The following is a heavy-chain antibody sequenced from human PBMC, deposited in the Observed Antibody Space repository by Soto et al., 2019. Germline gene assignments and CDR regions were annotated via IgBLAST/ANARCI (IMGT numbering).Heavy chain of an antibody. CDR2: INHSGST. CDR3: ARGPNAYYYGSGSYYPFDY. D-gene: IGHD3-10*01. V-gene: IGHV4-34*01. J-gene: IGHJ4*02. Sequence: ASETLSLTCAVYGGSFSGYCWSWIRQPPGKGLEWIGEINHSGSTNYNPSLKSRVTISVDTSKNQFSLKLSSVTAADTAVYYCARGPNAYYYGSGSYYPFDYWGQGTLVTVSS. CDR1: GGSFSGYC.